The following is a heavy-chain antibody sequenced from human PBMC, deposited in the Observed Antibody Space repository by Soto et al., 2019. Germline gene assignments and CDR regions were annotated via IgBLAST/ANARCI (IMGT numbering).Heavy chain of an antibody. CDR3: ARDGIVGSTLDAFDI. D-gene: IGHD1-26*01. Sequence: QVQLVESGGGVVQPGRSLRVSCAASGSTFSKYDMHWVHQAPGKGLEWVAGIWYDGSNKDYADSVKGRFTISRDNSKNTLYLQMNSLRAEDTAMYYCARDGIVGSTLDAFDIWGQGTMVTVSS. CDR1: GSTFSKYD. J-gene: IGHJ3*02. V-gene: IGHV3-33*01. CDR2: IWYDGSNK.